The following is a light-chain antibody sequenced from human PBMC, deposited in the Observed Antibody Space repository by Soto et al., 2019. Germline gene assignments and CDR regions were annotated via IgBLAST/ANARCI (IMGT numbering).Light chain of an antibody. CDR1: QSVSSN. Sequence: EIVMTQSPATLSVSPGERATLSCRASQSVSSNLSWYQQKPGQAPRLLIYGASTRATGIPARFIGSGSGTEFTLTISSLESEDFAVYYWQQYDNWPPWTFGQGTKVEIK. CDR3: QQYDNWPPWT. V-gene: IGKV3-15*01. CDR2: GAS. J-gene: IGKJ1*01.